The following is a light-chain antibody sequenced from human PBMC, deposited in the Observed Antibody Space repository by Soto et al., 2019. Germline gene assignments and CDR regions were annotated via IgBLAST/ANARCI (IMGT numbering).Light chain of an antibody. V-gene: IGKV1-39*01. CDR1: QNVAHF. CDR2: ARS. CDR3: QQNYSPPPIT. J-gene: IGKJ5*01. Sequence: DIQMTQSPSSLSASVAARVTITCRASQNVAHFLNWYQQKPGKAPKLLIYARSSLHSGVPSRFSGSGFGTDFTLTISSLQTEDFATYYCQQNYSPPPITFGQGTRLEI.